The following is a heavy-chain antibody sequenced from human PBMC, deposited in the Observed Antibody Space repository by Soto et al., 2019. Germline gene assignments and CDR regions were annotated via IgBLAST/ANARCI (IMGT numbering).Heavy chain of an antibody. J-gene: IGHJ3*02. CDR1: GYTFTGYY. V-gene: IGHV1-2*02. D-gene: IGHD5-18*01. CDR2: INPNSGGT. Sequence: ASVKVSCKASGYTFTGYYMHWVRQAPGQGLEWMGWINPNSGGTNYAQKFQGRVTMTRDTSISTAYMELSRLRSDDTAVYYCARDIGYSYGYDAFDIWGQGTMVTVSS. CDR3: ARDIGYSYGYDAFDI.